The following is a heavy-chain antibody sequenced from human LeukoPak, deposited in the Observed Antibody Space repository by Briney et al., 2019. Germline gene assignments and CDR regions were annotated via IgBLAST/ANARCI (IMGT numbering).Heavy chain of an antibody. D-gene: IGHD1-7*01. CDR3: ARRYNWNYVVAYYYGMDV. Sequence: SETLSLTCAVYGGSFSGYYWSWIRQPPGKGLEWIGEINHSGSTNYNPPLKSRVTISVDTSKNQFSLKLSSVTAADTAVYYCARRYNWNYVVAYYYGMDVWGQGTTVTVSS. J-gene: IGHJ6*02. CDR2: INHSGST. V-gene: IGHV4-34*01. CDR1: GGSFSGYY.